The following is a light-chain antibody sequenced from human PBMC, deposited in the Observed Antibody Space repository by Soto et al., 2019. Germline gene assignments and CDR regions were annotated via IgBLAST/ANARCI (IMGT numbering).Light chain of an antibody. CDR1: QGIGVY. V-gene: IGKV1-27*01. J-gene: IGKJ4*01. CDR2: AAS. Sequence: DIQMTQSPSSLSASLGDRVTITCRASQGIGVYLAWFQQKPGKVPRLLIYAASALQSGVPSRFSGGGSGTDFTLTINSLQPEDVATYYCQKYNRAPLTFGGGTKVEIK. CDR3: QKYNRAPLT.